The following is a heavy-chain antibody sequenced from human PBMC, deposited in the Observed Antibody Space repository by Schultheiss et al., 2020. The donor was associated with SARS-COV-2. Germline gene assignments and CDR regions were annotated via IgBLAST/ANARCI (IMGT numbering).Heavy chain of an antibody. J-gene: IGHJ1*01. Sequence: ASVKVSCKASGYTFTDYGISGVRQAPGQGLEWMGWISTYNGDTNYAQKVQGRVTLTTDTSTSTAYMGLSRLRSDDTAVYYCARDERWLQFVYFQHWGQGTLVTVSS. CDR2: ISTYNGDT. V-gene: IGHV1-18*04. CDR1: GYTFTDYG. CDR3: ARDERWLQFVYFQH. D-gene: IGHD5-24*01.